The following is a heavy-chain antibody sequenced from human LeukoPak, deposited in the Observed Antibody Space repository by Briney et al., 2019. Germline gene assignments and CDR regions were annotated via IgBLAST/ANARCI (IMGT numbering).Heavy chain of an antibody. CDR3: AREHWDFDY. CDR1: GFTFSSYA. V-gene: IGHV3-23*01. J-gene: IGHJ4*02. Sequence: GGSLRLSCAASGFTFSSYAMTWVRQAPGKGLEWVSEFSGSGGSTYYGDSVKGRFTISRDNSKHTLYLQMNSQRAGDTAIYYCAREHWDFDYWGQGTLVTVSS. CDR2: FSGSGGST. D-gene: IGHD7-27*01.